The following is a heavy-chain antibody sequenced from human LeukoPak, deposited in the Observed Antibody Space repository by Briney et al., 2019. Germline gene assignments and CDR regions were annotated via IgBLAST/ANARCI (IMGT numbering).Heavy chain of an antibody. CDR2: ISAYNGNT. Sequence: GASVKVSCKASGYTFTSYGISWVRQAPGQGLEWMGWISAYNGNTNYAQKLQGRVTMTTDTSTSTAYMELRSLRSHDTAVYYCARDSKPSGWHLLGNGPLDYWGQGTLVTVSS. J-gene: IGHJ4*02. CDR3: ARDSKPSGWHLLGNGPLDY. CDR1: GYTFTSYG. V-gene: IGHV1-18*01. D-gene: IGHD6-19*01.